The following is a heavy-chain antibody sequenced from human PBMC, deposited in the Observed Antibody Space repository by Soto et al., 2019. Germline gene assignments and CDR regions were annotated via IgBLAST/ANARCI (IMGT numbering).Heavy chain of an antibody. CDR3: ARDANWNPDY. D-gene: IGHD1-1*01. CDR2: IRSTGSPI. CDR1: GYSFSSYG. J-gene: IGHJ4*02. V-gene: IGHV3-48*02. Sequence: EVHLVGSGGGLVQPGGSLRLSCAASGYSFSSYGMNWVRQAPGKGLEWLSFIRSTGSPIYYADSVKGRFTISRDNAKSSLYLQMDSLRDEDTAVYYCARDANWNPDYWGQGTLVTVSS.